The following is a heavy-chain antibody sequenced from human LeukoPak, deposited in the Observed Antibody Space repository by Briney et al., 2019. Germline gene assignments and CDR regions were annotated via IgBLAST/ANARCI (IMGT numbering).Heavy chain of an antibody. CDR1: GFTFSSYG. CDR2: IWYDGSNK. D-gene: IGHD6-13*01. J-gene: IGHJ4*02. Sequence: GGSLRLSCAASGFTFSSYGMHWVRQAPGKGLEWVAVIWYDGSNKYYADSVKGRFTISRDNSKNTLYLQMNSLRAEDTAAYYCAKGYSSSWGQGTLVTVSS. V-gene: IGHV3-33*06. CDR3: AKGYSSS.